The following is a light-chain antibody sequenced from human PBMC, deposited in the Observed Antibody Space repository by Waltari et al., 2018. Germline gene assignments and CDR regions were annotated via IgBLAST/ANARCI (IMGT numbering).Light chain of an antibody. Sequence: DIVMTQSPDSLAVSLGERATSSRKSSQSVLYSSNNKNFLAWYQQKPGQPPKLLIYWASTRESGVPDRFSGSGSGTDFTLTISSLQAEDVAVYSCHQYYTSPFTFGPGTKVDIK. J-gene: IGKJ3*01. CDR2: WAS. V-gene: IGKV4-1*01. CDR1: QSVLYSSNNKNF. CDR3: HQYYTSPFT.